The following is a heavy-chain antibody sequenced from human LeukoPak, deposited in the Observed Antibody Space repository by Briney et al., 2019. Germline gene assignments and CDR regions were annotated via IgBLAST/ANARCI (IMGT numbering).Heavy chain of an antibody. CDR2: YGGGST. Sequence: YGGGSTYYPDSVKGRFTISRDNSKNTLYLQMNSLKTEDTAVYYCTTEYGGATFDPWGQGTLVTVSS. CDR3: TTEYGGATFDP. D-gene: IGHD4-23*01. V-gene: IGHV3-53*03. J-gene: IGHJ5*02.